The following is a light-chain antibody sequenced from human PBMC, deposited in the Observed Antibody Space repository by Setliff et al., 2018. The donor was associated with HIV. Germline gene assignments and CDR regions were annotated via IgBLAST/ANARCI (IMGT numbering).Light chain of an antibody. J-gene: IGLJ2*01. CDR3: CSYAGSYTPVI. V-gene: IGLV2-11*01. CDR1: SSDVGSYNY. CDR2: DVT. Sequence: QSVLTQPRSVSGSPGQSVTISCTGTSSDVGSYNYVSWYQQHPGKAPKLMIYDVTKRPSGVPDHFSGSKSGNTASLTISGLQAEDEADYYCCSYAGSYTPVIFGGGTKVTVL.